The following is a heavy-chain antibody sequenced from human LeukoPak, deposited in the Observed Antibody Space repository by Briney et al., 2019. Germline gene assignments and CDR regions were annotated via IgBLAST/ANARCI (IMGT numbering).Heavy chain of an antibody. CDR3: AKRPSDYGDYVTYFDY. CDR1: GFRFISCG. D-gene: IGHD4-17*01. J-gene: IGHJ4*02. Sequence: GGSLTLSCTASGFRFISCGMHWVRQAPGKGLEWVGVISDYGRTKKYADSVRRRFTISRDNSKDTLYLQMNSLRDEDMAVYYCAKRPSDYGDYVTYFDYWGQGTLVTVSS. V-gene: IGHV3-30*18. CDR2: ISDYGRTK.